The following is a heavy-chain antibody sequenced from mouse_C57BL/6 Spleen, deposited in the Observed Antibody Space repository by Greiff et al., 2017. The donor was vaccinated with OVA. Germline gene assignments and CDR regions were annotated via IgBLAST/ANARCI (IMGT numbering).Heavy chain of an antibody. CDR2: IYPRSGNT. CDR1: GYTFTSYG. V-gene: IGHV1-81*01. J-gene: IGHJ2*01. D-gene: IGHD6-1*01. Sequence: VKLQQSGAELARPGASVKLSCKASGYTFTSYGISWVKQRTGQGLEWIGEIYPRSGNTYYNEKFKGKATLTADKSSSTAYMELRSLTSEDSAVYVCARGAEPGNYFDYWGQGTTLTVSS. CDR3: ARGAEPGNYFDY.